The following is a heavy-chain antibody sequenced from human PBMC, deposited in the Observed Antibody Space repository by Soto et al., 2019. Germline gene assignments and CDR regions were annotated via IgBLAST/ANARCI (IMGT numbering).Heavy chain of an antibody. Sequence: EVQLVESGGGLIQPGGSLRVSCAASGFPFRTYAMNWVRQAPGKGLEWVSYINHNSATIYYADSVKGRFTISRDNAKNSLYLRLNSLRDEDTAVYYCVRDRGYTGYDLEYWGQGTLVTVSS. CDR2: INHNSATI. V-gene: IGHV3-48*02. CDR3: VRDRGYTGYDLEY. J-gene: IGHJ4*02. D-gene: IGHD5-12*01. CDR1: GFPFRTYA.